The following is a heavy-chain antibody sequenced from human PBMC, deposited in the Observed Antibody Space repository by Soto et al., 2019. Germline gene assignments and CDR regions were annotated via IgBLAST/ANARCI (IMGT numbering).Heavy chain of an antibody. J-gene: IGHJ4*02. CDR3: ARGLKPGIAVYHD. Sequence: EVQLVESGGGLVQPGGSLRLSCAASGFTFSSYWMTWVRQAPGKGLEWVANIKQDGSEKHYVDSVKGRFTISRDNAKNSLYLQMNSVRAEDTAVYYCARGLKPGIAVYHDWGQGTLVTVSS. CDR2: IKQDGSEK. CDR1: GFTFSSYW. D-gene: IGHD6-19*01. V-gene: IGHV3-7*01.